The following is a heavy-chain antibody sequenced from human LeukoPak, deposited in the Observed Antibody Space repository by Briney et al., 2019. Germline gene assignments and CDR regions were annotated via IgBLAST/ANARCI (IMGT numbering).Heavy chain of an antibody. CDR1: GFTFSNAW. J-gene: IGHJ6*03. CDR3: TTDLDALGSYYYYYMGV. D-gene: IGHD6-6*01. Sequence: GGSLRLSCAASGFTFSNAWMSWVRQAPGKGLEWVGRIKSKTDGGTTDYAAPVKGRFTISRDDSKNTLYLQMNSLKTEDTAVYYCTTDLDALGSYYYYYMGVWGKGTTVTVSS. V-gene: IGHV3-15*01. CDR2: IKSKTDGGTT.